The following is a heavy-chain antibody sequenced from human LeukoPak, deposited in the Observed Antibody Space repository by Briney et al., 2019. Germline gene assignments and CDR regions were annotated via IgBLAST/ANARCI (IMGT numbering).Heavy chain of an antibody. V-gene: IGHV1-24*01. J-gene: IGHJ4*02. D-gene: IGHD3-22*01. CDR3: ATSYYYDSSGDHGIDY. CDR1: GYTLTELC. Sequence: ASVKVSCKVSGYTLTELCMHWVRQAPGEGLEWMGGFDPEDGETIYAQKFQGRVTMTEDTSTDTAYMELSSLRSEDTAVYYCATSYYYDSSGDHGIDYWGQGTLVTVSS. CDR2: FDPEDGET.